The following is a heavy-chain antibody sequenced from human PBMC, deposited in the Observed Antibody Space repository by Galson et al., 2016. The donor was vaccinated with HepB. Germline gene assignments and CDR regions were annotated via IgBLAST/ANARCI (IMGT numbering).Heavy chain of an antibody. V-gene: IGHV4-4*02. CDR3: ARGEPSVTAAAAFGL. Sequence: SETLSLTCAVSGGSISSSNWWTWVRQPPGRGLEWIGEIYHSGSTNYNPSLQSRVTISVDKSKNQFSLKLNSVTAADTAVYYCARGEPSVTAAAAFGLWGRGTLVTVSS. CDR2: IYHSGST. D-gene: IGHD6-13*01. CDR1: GGSISSSNW. J-gene: IGHJ2*01.